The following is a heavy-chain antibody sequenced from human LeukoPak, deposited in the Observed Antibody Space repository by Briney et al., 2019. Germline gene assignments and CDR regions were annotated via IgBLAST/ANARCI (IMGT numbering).Heavy chain of an antibody. J-gene: IGHJ4*02. CDR3: ARRGEAMDPFDY. CDR1: GYSFTSYW. Sequence: GESLKISCKDSGYSFTSYWIGWVRQMPGKGLEWMGIIYPGDSDTRYSPSFQGQVTISSGKSINTAYPQRSRLKASDTAIYYCARRGEAMDPFDYWGQGTLVTVSS. D-gene: IGHD5-18*01. CDR2: IYPGDSDT. V-gene: IGHV5-51*01.